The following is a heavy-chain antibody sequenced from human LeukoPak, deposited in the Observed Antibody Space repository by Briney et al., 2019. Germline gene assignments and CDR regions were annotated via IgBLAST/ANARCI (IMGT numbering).Heavy chain of an antibody. D-gene: IGHD3-10*01. CDR1: GFTFSDYY. Sequence: PGGSLRLSCAASGFTFSDYYMSWIRQAPGKGLEWVSYSSSSGSTIYYAGSVKGRFTLSRDNAKDSLYLQMNSLRAEDTAVYYCARRSSHHSHYFDYWGQGTLVTVSS. J-gene: IGHJ4*02. CDR2: SSSSGSTI. V-gene: IGHV3-11*04. CDR3: ARRSSHHSHYFDY.